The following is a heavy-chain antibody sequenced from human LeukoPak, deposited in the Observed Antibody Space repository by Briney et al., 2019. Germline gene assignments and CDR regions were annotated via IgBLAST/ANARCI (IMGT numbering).Heavy chain of an antibody. Sequence: PSETLSLTCAVYGGSFSGYYWSWIRQPPGKGLEWIGEINHSGSTNYNPSLKSRVTISVDTSKNQFSLKLSSVTAADTAVYYCARGYYYDSSGTNFDYWGQGTLVTVSS. CDR1: GGSFSGYY. V-gene: IGHV4-34*01. CDR3: ARGYYYDSSGTNFDY. CDR2: INHSGST. J-gene: IGHJ4*02. D-gene: IGHD3-22*01.